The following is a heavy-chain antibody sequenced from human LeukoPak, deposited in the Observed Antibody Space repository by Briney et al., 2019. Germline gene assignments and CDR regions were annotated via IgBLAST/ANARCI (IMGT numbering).Heavy chain of an antibody. CDR1: GGSISSYY. V-gene: IGHV4-59*01. Sequence: SETLSLTCTVSGGSISSYYWSWIRQPPGKGLEWLGYIYYGGTTNYNPSLKSRVTISVDTSKNQFSLRLSSVTAADTAVYYCAALLRLPNWFDPWGQGTLVTVSS. CDR3: AALLRLPNWFDP. CDR2: IYYGGTT. J-gene: IGHJ5*02. D-gene: IGHD4-17*01.